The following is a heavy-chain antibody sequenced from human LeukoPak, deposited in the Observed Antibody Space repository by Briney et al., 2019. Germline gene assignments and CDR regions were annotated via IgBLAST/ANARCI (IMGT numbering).Heavy chain of an antibody. CDR1: GFTFSSYW. J-gene: IGHJ4*02. D-gene: IGHD6-13*01. CDR3: ARIRVDAAGSNY. CDR2: ISTDGSST. Sequence: AGGSLRLSCAASGFTFSSYWMHWVRQAPGKGLVWVSQISTDGSSTGYADSAKGRFTISRDNAKSTLYLQMNSLGAEDTAVYYCARIRVDAAGSNYWGQGTLVTVSS. V-gene: IGHV3-74*01.